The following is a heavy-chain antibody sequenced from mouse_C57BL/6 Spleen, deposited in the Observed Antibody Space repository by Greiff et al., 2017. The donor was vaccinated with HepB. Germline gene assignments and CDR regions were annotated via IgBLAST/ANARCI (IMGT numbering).Heavy chain of an antibody. V-gene: IGHV1-4*01. J-gene: IGHJ2*01. CDR3: ARSANWDEYFDY. CDR2: INPSSGYT. Sequence: VQLQQSGAELARPGASVKMSCKASGYTFTSYTMHWVKQRPGQGLEWIGYINPSSGYTKYNQKFKDKAKLTADKSSSTAYMQLSSLTSEDSAVYYCARSANWDEYFDYWGQGTTLTVSS. D-gene: IGHD4-1*01. CDR1: GYTFTSYT.